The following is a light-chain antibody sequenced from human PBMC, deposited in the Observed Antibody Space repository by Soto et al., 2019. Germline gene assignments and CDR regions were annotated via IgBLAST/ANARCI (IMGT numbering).Light chain of an antibody. Sequence: EIVMTQSPATLSVSPGERATLSCRASQRVSSNLAWYQQKPGQAPRLLIYDASTRATGIPARFSGSGSGTEFTLTISSLQSEHFAVYYFQQYNNWPLTFGGGTKVEIK. J-gene: IGKJ4*01. V-gene: IGKV3-15*01. CDR2: DAS. CDR1: QRVSSN. CDR3: QQYNNWPLT.